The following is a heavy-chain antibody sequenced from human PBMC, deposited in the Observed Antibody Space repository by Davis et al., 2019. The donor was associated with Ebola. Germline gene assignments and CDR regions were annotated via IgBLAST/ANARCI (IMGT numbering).Heavy chain of an antibody. J-gene: IGHJ5*01. CDR1: GFTLSSFG. Sequence: GESLKISCAASGFTLSSFGMHWVRQAPGKGLEWVAVVSYDGSIDYYADSVKGRFTISRDNSKNTLHLQMNSLRAEDTAVYYCANGNYDSEGYWGYWFDSWGQGTLVTVSS. CDR2: VSYDGSID. V-gene: IGHV3-30*18. D-gene: IGHD3-22*01. CDR3: ANGNYDSEGYWGYWFDS.